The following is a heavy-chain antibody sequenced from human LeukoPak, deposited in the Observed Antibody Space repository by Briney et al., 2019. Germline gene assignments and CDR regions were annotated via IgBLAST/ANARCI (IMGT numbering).Heavy chain of an antibody. J-gene: IGHJ4*02. CDR1: GFTFSSYA. D-gene: IGHD4-17*01. CDR2: ISGSGGST. V-gene: IGHV3-23*01. Sequence: GGSLRLSCAASGFTFSSYAMSWVRQAPGKGLEWVSAISGSGGSTYYADSVKGRFTISRDNSKNTLYLQMNSLRAEDMAVYYCARGGYGDTALDYWGQGTLVTVSS. CDR3: ARGGYGDTALDY.